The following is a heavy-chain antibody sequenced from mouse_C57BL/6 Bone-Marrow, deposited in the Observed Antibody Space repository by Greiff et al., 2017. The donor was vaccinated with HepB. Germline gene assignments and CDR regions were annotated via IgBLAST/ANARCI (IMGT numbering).Heavy chain of an antibody. Sequence: EVKLMESGGGLVKPGGSLKLSCAASGFTFSDYGMHWVRQSPEKGLAWVAYISSGSSTIYYADTVKGRFTLSRDNAKNTLFLQMTSLRSEDTAMYYCARQVLLRPYYFDYWGQGTTLTVSS. D-gene: IGHD1-1*01. CDR3: ARQVLLRPYYFDY. CDR2: ISSGSSTI. CDR1: GFTFSDYG. J-gene: IGHJ2*01. V-gene: IGHV5-17*01.